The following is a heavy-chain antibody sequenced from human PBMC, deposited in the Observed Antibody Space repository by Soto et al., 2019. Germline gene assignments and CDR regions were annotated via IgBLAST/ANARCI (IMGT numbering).Heavy chain of an antibody. Sequence: ASVKVPWKASGYSLTDNCMSWVRHAPGQGLDWMGWISAYNGNTKYAQDLQGRVTMTTDTSTSTAYMELRSLRSDDTAMYYCARFSGGSYNTYYFYYGMDVWGQGTTVTVSS. CDR1: GYSLTDNC. CDR3: ARFSGGSYNTYYFYYGMDV. V-gene: IGHV1-18*04. J-gene: IGHJ6*02. CDR2: ISAYNGNT. D-gene: IGHD2-15*01.